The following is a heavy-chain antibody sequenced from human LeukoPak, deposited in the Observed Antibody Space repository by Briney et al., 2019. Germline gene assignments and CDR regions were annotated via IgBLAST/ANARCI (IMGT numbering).Heavy chain of an antibody. CDR3: TTAVPMVRGVKP. V-gene: IGHV3-15*01. Sequence: GGSLRLSCAASGFTFSNAWMSWVRQAPGKGLEWVGRIKSKTDGGTTDYAAPVKGRFTISRDDSKNTLYLQMNSLKTEDTAVYYCTTAVPMVRGVKPWGQGTLVTVSS. D-gene: IGHD3-10*01. J-gene: IGHJ5*02. CDR1: GFTFSNAW. CDR2: IKSKTDGGTT.